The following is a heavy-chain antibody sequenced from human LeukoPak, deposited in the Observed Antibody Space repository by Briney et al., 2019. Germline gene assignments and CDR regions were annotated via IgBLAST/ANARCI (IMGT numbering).Heavy chain of an antibody. D-gene: IGHD3-10*01. V-gene: IGHV4-34*01. CDR3: ARRATMVRGVIRAFDY. J-gene: IGHJ4*02. Sequence: SETLSLTCTVSGGSISSYYWSWIRQPPGKGLEWIGEINHSGSTNYNPSLKSRVTISVDTSKNQFSLKLSSVTAADTAVYYCARRATMVRGVIRAFDYWGQGTLVTVSS. CDR1: GGSISSYY. CDR2: INHSGST.